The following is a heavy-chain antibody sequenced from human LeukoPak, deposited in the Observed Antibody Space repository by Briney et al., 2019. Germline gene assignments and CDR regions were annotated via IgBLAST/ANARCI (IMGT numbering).Heavy chain of an antibody. J-gene: IGHJ2*01. Sequence: GGSLRLSCVASGFTFSYAAMNWVRQAPGKGLQWVSLISASGGNTYYADSVKGRFTISRDNSKNTLYLQMNSLRADDTAVYYCARSSDYFTYFGLWGRGSLVTVSS. V-gene: IGHV3-23*01. CDR2: ISASGGNT. CDR1: GFTFSYAA. CDR3: ARSSDYFTYFGL. D-gene: IGHD2/OR15-2a*01.